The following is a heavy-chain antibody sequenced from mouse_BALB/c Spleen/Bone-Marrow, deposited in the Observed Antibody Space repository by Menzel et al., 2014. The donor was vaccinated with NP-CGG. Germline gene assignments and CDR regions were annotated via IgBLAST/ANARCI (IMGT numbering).Heavy chain of an antibody. D-gene: IGHD2-14*01. CDR3: ARPRGNYAMDY. J-gene: IGHJ4*01. Sequence: EVMLVESGGGLVQPGGSLKLSCAASGFDFSRYWMSWVRQAPGKGLEWIGEINPDSSTINYTPSLKDKFIISRDNAKNTLSLQMSKARSEDTALYYCARPRGNYAMDYWGQGTSVTAAS. CDR1: GFDFSRYW. CDR2: INPDSSTI. V-gene: IGHV4-1*02.